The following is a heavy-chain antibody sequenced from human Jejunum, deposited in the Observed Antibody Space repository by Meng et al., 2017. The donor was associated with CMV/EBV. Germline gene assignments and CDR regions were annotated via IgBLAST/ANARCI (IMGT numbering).Heavy chain of an antibody. CDR2: VYYDGGST. V-gene: IGHV4-59*01. J-gene: IGHJ4*02. CDR3: ARVPAELGSSSSSYYFDS. CDR1: SSYF. Sequence: SSYFWTWSRQPPGKGLEWLGYVYYDGGSTNYNPSLKSRVTISVDSPENQFSLKLTSVTAADTAVYYCARVPAELGSSSSSYYFDSWGQGTLVTVSS. D-gene: IGHD6-13*01.